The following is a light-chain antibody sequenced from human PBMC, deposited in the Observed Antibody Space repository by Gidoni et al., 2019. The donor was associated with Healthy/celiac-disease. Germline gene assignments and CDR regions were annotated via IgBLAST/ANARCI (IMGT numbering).Light chain of an antibody. CDR2: KDS. Sequence: SYALTQPSSVSVSPGQTARITCSGDVLAKKYARWFQQKPGQAPVLVIYKDSERPSGIPERFSGSSSGTTVTLTISGAQVEDEADYDCYSASDNNLVFGGGTKLTVL. CDR1: VLAKKY. CDR3: YSASDNNLV. J-gene: IGLJ3*02. V-gene: IGLV3-27*01.